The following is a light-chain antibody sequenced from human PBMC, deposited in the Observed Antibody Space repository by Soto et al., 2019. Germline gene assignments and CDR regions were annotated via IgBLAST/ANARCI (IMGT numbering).Light chain of an antibody. J-gene: IGKJ1*01. CDR1: QSISVS. V-gene: IGKV1-5*01. CDR3: QQYDKYST. Sequence: IQMTQSPSTLSASVGDTVTITCRASQSISVSLAWYQQKPGKAPNLLIYDASTLQGGVPSRFSGSGSGTEFTLTVTSLQPEDFATYFCQQYDKYSTLGHGTKVDIK. CDR2: DAS.